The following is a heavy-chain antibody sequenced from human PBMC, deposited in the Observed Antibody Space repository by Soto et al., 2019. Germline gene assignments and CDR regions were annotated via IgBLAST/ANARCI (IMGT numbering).Heavy chain of an antibody. CDR1: GFTFSDHY. CDR3: ALLGIAGFDY. CDR2: TRNKANSYTT. J-gene: IGHJ4*02. D-gene: IGHD7-27*01. V-gene: IGHV3-72*01. Sequence: GGSLRLSCAASGFTFSDHYMDWVRQAPGKGLEWVGRTRNKANSYTTEYAASVKGRFTISRDDSKNSLYLQMNSLKTEDTAVYYCALLGIAGFDYWGQGALVTVSS.